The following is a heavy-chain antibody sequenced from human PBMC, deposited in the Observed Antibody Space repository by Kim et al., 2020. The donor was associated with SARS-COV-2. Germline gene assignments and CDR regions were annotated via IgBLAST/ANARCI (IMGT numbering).Heavy chain of an antibody. J-gene: IGHJ4*02. D-gene: IGHD6-6*01. Sequence: GGSLRLSCAASGFTFDDYAMHWVRQAPGKGLEWVSGISWNSGSIGYADSVKGRFTISRDNAKNSLYLQMNSLRAEDTALYYCAKDISGSSGFDYWGQGTL. CDR1: GFTFDDYA. V-gene: IGHV3-9*01. CDR2: ISWNSGSI. CDR3: AKDISGSSGFDY.